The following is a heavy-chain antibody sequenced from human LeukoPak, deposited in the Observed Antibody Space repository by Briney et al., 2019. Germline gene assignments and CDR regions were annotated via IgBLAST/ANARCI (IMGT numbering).Heavy chain of an antibody. CDR3: AGKYSGSFALTYYYGMDV. CDR1: GGSISSYY. CDR2: IYYSGST. V-gene: IGHV4-39*01. J-gene: IGHJ6*02. D-gene: IGHD1-26*01. Sequence: VKPSETLSLTCTVSGGSISSYYWGWIRQPPGKGLEWIGSIYYSGSTYYNPSLKSRVTTSVDTSKNQFPLKLSSVTAADTAVYYCAGKYSGSFALTYYYGMDVWGQGTTVTVSS.